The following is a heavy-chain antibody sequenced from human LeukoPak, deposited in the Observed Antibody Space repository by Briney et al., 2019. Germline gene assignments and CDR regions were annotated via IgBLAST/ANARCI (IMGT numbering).Heavy chain of an antibody. V-gene: IGHV4-39*01. D-gene: IGHD5-18*01. CDR2: IYYSGST. CDR3: ARGYSYGYSGRSLPLYYYYGMDV. J-gene: IGHJ6*02. CDR1: GGSISSSSYY. Sequence: SETLSLTCTVSGGSISSSSYYWGWIRQPPGKGLEWIGSIYYSGSTNYNPSLKSRVTISVDTSKNQFSLKLSSVTAADTAVYYCARGYSYGYSGRSLPLYYYYGMDVWGQGTTVTVSS.